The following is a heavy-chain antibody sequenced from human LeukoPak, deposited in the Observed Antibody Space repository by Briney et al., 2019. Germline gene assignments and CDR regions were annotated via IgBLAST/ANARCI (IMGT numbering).Heavy chain of an antibody. J-gene: IGHJ6*03. Sequence: SQTLSLTCTVSGGSISSYYWSWIRQPPGKGLEWIGYIYYSGSTNYNPSLKSRVTISVDTSKNQFSLTLSSVTAADTAVYYCARLRGVAVAGTPYYYYYYMDVWGKGTTVTVSS. CDR3: ARLRGVAVAGTPYYYYYYMDV. CDR1: GGSISSYY. V-gene: IGHV4-59*01. D-gene: IGHD6-19*01. CDR2: IYYSGST.